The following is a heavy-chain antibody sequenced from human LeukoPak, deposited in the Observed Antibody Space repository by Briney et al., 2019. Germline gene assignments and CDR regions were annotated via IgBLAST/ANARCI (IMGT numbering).Heavy chain of an antibody. J-gene: IGHJ3*02. Sequence: GGSLRLSCAASGFSIISSYMNWVRQVPGKGLEWVSAIRGRFTISRDNSKNTLYLRMNSPRAEDTAVYNCARAFYDQVTHGFDIWGQGTTVTVSS. CDR1: GFSIISSY. D-gene: IGHD2/OR15-2a*01. V-gene: IGHV3-53*01. CDR3: ARAFYDQVTHGFDI.